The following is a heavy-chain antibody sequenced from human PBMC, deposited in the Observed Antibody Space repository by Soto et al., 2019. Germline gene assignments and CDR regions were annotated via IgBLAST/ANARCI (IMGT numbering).Heavy chain of an antibody. J-gene: IGHJ4*02. Sequence: QVQLHESGPGLVKPSETLSLTCSVSGGSISSYYWSWIRQPPGKGLEWIGYVYYSGSTNYNPSLKSRVVNSVDTSKNPFYMKLKSVTAADTALAYCARTRFWNGHHDYWDQRALVTVSS. V-gene: IGHV4-59*08. CDR1: GGSISSYY. CDR3: ARTRFWNGHHDY. CDR2: VYYSGST. D-gene: IGHD3-3*01.